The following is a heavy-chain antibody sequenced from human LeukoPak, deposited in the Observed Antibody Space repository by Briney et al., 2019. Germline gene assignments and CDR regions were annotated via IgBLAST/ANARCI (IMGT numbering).Heavy chain of an antibody. D-gene: IGHD4-17*01. J-gene: IGHJ4*02. CDR2: IYYSGST. CDR1: GASFSGYY. V-gene: IGHV4-34*01. Sequence: SETLSLTCAVYGASFSGYYWSWIRQPPGKGLEWIGTIYYSGSTYYNPSFKSRVTISVDTSKNQFSLKLSSVTAADTAVYYCAGVPTVTFFDYWGQGTLVTVSS. CDR3: AGVPTVTFFDY.